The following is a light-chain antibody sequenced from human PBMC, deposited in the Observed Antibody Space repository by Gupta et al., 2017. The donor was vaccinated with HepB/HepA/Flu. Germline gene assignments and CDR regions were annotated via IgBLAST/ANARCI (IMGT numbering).Light chain of an antibody. V-gene: IGKV3-15*01. CDR2: GAS. J-gene: IGKJ3*01. CDR1: QSVDSN. CDR3: QQYNNWPRVT. Sequence: EVVMTQSPVTLSVSPGARATLSCRASQSVDSNVAWYQQKPGQAPRLLIFGASTRASGIQDRFSGSGSGTEFTLTISSLQSEDFAVYYCQQYNNWPRVTFGPGTKVDIK.